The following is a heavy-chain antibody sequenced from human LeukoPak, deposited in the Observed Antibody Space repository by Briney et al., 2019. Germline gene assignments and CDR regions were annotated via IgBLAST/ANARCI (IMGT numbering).Heavy chain of an antibody. Sequence: PGGSLRLSCAASGFTFSSYAMSWVRQAPGKGLEWVSAISGSGGSTYYADSVKGRFTISRDNSKNTLYLQMNSLGAEDTAVYYCAKAYEQWLVKDSDYWGQGTLVTVSS. CDR3: AKAYEQWLVKDSDY. J-gene: IGHJ4*02. V-gene: IGHV3-23*01. CDR2: ISGSGGST. CDR1: GFTFSSYA. D-gene: IGHD6-19*01.